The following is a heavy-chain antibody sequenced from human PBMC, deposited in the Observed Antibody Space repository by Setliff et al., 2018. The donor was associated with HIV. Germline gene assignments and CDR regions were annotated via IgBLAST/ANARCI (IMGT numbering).Heavy chain of an antibody. CDR1: GYAFRDYY. CDR2: VDPKDGET. J-gene: IGHJ4*02. Sequence: ASVKVSCKASGYAFRDYYINWVQQAPGKGLEWMGRVDPKDGETMYAQKFQGRVTITADRSTNTAYMDLSSLSSDDTALYFCATFDYNLLTGCPCRGQGTLVTVSS. V-gene: IGHV1-69-2*01. D-gene: IGHD3-9*01. CDR3: ATFDYNLLTGCPC.